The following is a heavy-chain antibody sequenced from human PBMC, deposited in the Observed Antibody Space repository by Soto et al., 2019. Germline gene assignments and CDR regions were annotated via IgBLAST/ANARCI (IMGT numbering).Heavy chain of an antibody. CDR2: IYYSGST. D-gene: IGHD2-15*01. J-gene: IGHJ4*02. CDR1: GGSISSGGYY. V-gene: IGHV4-31*03. Sequence: PSETLSLTCTVSGGSISSGGYYWSWIRQHPGKGLEWIGYIYYSGSTYYNPSLKSRVTISVDTSKNQFSLKLSSVTAADTAIYYCAKNLRDIVAVVALVFDSWGQGTLVTVSS. CDR3: AKNLRDIVAVVALVFDS.